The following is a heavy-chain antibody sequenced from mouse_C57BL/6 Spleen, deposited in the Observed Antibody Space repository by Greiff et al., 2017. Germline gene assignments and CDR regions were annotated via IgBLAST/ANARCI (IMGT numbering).Heavy chain of an antibody. CDR2: IDPATGGT. CDR3: TRPAQAAWFAY. J-gene: IGHJ3*01. Sequence: VQLQESGAELVRPGASVTLSCKASGYTFTDYEMHWVKQTPVHGLEWIGAIDPATGGTAYNQKFKGKAILTADKSSSTAYMELRSLTSEDSAVYYCTRPAQAAWFAYWGQGTLVTVSA. CDR1: GYTFTDYE. V-gene: IGHV1-15*01. D-gene: IGHD3-2*02.